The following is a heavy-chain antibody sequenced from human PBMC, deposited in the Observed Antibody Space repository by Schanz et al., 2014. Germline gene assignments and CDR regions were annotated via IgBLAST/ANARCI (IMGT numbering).Heavy chain of an antibody. Sequence: EVQLLESGGGLVQPGGSLRLSCATSGFSFSSYAINWVRQAPGKGLEWVSGISGSGASTYYADSVKGRFTISRDNSNKTVDLQMNSLRAEDTAIDYGVRDELLWFGEVLSRDYWGQGALVTVSS. J-gene: IGHJ4*02. CDR2: ISGSGAST. CDR3: VRDELLWFGEVLSRDY. CDR1: GFSFSSYA. D-gene: IGHD3-10*01. V-gene: IGHV3-23*01.